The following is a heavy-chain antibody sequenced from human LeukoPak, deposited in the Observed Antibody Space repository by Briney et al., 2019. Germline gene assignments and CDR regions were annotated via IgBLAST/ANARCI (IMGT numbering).Heavy chain of an antibody. Sequence: GGSLRLSSAASGFTFSSYAMSWVRQAPGKGLEWVSGISGSDRSTYYADSVKGRFIISRDNSKNTLYLQMNSLRAEDTAVYYCAKDTSVGAFDIWGQGTMVTVSS. D-gene: IGHD5/OR15-5a*01. CDR3: AKDTSVGAFDI. CDR1: GFTFSSYA. V-gene: IGHV3-23*01. CDR2: ISGSDRST. J-gene: IGHJ3*02.